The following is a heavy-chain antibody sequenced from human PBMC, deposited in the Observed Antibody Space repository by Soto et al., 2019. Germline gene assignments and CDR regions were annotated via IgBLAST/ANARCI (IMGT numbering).Heavy chain of an antibody. CDR1: GGSISSSSYY. Sequence: PSETLSLTCTVSGGSISSSSYYWGWIRQPPGKGLEWIGSIYYSGSTYYNPSLKSRVTISVDTSKNQFPLKLSSVTATDTAVYYCARRRYSSSWYTAYGMDVWGQGTTVTVSS. V-gene: IGHV4-39*01. CDR3: ARRRYSSSWYTAYGMDV. J-gene: IGHJ6*02. D-gene: IGHD6-13*01. CDR2: IYYSGST.